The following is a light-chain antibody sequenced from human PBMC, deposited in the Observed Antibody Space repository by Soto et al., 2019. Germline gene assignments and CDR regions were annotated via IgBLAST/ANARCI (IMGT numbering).Light chain of an antibody. J-gene: IGLJ2*01. Sequence: QSVLTQPPSLSGAPVQRVTISCTGSSSNIGARYYVHWYQQLPGTAPKLLIYGYNNRPSGVPDRFSGSKSGTSASLAITGRQSEDEAVYYFQSYDSSLNDVVFGGWPKVTFL. CDR2: GYN. CDR1: SSNIGARYY. CDR3: QSYDSSLNDVV. V-gene: IGLV1-40*01.